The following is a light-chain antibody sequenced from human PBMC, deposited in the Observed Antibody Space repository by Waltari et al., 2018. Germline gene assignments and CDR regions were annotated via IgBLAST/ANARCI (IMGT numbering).Light chain of an antibody. V-gene: IGKV3-20*01. CDR1: QTISSNY. J-gene: IGKJ3*01. CDR3: QQYASLPLT. Sequence: ESILTQSPGTLPLSPGERATLSCRATQTISSNYLAWYQQKPGQAPRLLFYGASIRATGVPDRFSGSGSGADFTLTISRLEPEDFAVYYCQQYASLPLTFGPGTKVDI. CDR2: GAS.